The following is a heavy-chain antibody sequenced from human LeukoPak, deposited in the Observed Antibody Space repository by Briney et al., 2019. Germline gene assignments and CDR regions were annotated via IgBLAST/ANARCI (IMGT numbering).Heavy chain of an antibody. CDR1: GFTFSSYA. V-gene: IGHV3-30*04. Sequence: PGGSLRLSCAASGFTFSSYAMHWVRQAPGKGLEWVAVISYDGSNKYYADSVKGRFTISRDNSKNTLYLQMNSLRAEDTAVYYCASSVITMVRGVIVDYWGQGTLVTVSS. D-gene: IGHD3-10*01. CDR2: ISYDGSNK. J-gene: IGHJ4*02. CDR3: ASSVITMVRGVIVDY.